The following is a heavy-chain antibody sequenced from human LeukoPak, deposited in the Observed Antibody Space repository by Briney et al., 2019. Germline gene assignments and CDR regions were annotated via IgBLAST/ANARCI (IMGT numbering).Heavy chain of an antibody. D-gene: IGHD2-15*01. J-gene: IGHJ4*02. V-gene: IGHV3-23*01. CDR1: GFTVSSNY. Sequence: GGSLRLSCAASGFTVSSNYMTWVRQAPGKGLKWVSCIRGSDGLTYYADSVKGRFTISSDNSMNTLYLQMNTLRAEDTAVYYCAKGRVDSCYSAVDSWGQGTLVTVSP. CDR2: IRGSDGLT. CDR3: AKGRVDSCYSAVDS.